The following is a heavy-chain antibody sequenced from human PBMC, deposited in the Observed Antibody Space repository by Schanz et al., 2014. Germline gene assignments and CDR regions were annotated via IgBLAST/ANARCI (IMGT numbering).Heavy chain of an antibody. Sequence: QLMQSGSEVRKPGASVKVSCKASGYTFTSYGITWVRQAPGQGLEWMGWISAFDDKTDYAQNFQGRLIMTTDTSTTTVYMELRGLRSDDTAVYYCARETTIITGGAFDVWGQGTMXTVSS. V-gene: IGHV1-18*01. CDR1: GYTFTSYG. D-gene: IGHD3-9*01. CDR3: ARETTIITGGAFDV. CDR2: ISAFDDKT. J-gene: IGHJ3*01.